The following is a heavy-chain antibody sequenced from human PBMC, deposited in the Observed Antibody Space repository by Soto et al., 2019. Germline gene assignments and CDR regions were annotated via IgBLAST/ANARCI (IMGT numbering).Heavy chain of an antibody. J-gene: IGHJ5*02. V-gene: IGHV4-34*01. D-gene: IGHD6-13*01. CDR2: INHSGGT. CDR3: ARGLRYSSSNWFDP. Sequence: SETLSLTCAVYGGSFSGYYWSWIRQPPGKGLEWIGEINHSGGTNYNPSLKSRVTISVDTSKNQFSLKLSSVTAADTAVYYCARGLRYSSSNWFDPWGQGTLVTVSS. CDR1: GGSFSGYY.